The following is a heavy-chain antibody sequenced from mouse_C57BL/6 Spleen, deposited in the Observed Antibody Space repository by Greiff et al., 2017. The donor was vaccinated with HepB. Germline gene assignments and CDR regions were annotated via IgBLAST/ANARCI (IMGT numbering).Heavy chain of an antibody. CDR1: GYTFTSYW. D-gene: IGHD2-2*01. CDR2: IDPSDSYT. J-gene: IGHJ2*01. Sequence: QVQLQQPGAELVMPGASVKLSCKASGYTFTSYWMHWVKQRPGQGLEWIGEIDPSDSYTKYNQKFKGKSTLTVDKSSSTAYMQLSSLTSEDSAVYYCARAYGYDGFFDYWGQGTTLTVSS. CDR3: ARAYGYDGFFDY. V-gene: IGHV1-69*01.